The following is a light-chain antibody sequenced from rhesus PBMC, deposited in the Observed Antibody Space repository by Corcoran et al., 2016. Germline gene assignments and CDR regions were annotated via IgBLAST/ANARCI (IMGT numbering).Light chain of an antibody. CDR3: QQYSNWPWT. CDR2: GAS. V-gene: IGKV3-42*03. Sequence: EIVMTQSPATLSLSPGERATLSCRASQSVSSSLAWYQQKPGQAPRLLNYGASSRAPGIPDRFMVSGFVTEVTLTISSLEPEDFAVYYCQQYSNWPWTFGQGTKVEIK. J-gene: IGKJ1*01. CDR1: QSVSSS.